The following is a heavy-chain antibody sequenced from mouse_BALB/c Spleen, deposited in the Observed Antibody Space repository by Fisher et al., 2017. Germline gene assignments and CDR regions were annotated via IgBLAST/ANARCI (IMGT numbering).Heavy chain of an antibody. CDR3: ARIRNQYYYAMDY. D-gene: IGHD2-1*01. Sequence: KFKGKATLTADKSSSTAYMQLSSLTSEDSAVYYCARIRNQYYYAMDYWGQGTSVTVSS. V-gene: IGHV1-4*01. J-gene: IGHJ4*01.